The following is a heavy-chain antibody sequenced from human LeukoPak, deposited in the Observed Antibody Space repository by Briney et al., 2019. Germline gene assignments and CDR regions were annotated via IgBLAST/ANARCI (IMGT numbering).Heavy chain of an antibody. Sequence: GGSLRLSCAASGFTFSNYEMNWVRQAPGKGLEWVSYIHSSGSPIYYADSVKGRFTIYRANDKNSLYLQMNSPTAEDTAVYYCATLGHPFDSCGQGRLVTAS. V-gene: IGHV3-48*03. J-gene: IGHJ4*02. CDR1: GFTFSNYE. CDR3: ATLGHPFDS. CDR2: IHSSGSPI.